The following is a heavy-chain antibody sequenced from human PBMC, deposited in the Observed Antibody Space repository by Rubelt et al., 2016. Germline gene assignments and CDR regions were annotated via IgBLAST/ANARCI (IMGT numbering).Heavy chain of an antibody. D-gene: IGHD3-10*01. J-gene: IGHJ6*02. CDR3: ARDLLWFQGYGMDV. CDR2: ISAYNGNT. V-gene: IGHV1-18*01. Sequence: GWISAYNGNTNYAQKLQGRVTMTTDTSTSTAYMELRSLRSDDTAVYYCARDLLWFQGYGMDVWGQGTTVTVSS.